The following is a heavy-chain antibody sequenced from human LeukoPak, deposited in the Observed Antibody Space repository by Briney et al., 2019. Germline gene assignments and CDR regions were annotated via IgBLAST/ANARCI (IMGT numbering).Heavy chain of an antibody. V-gene: IGHV3-33*05. Sequence: TGRSLRLSCAASGFIFSNYGMHWVRQAPGKGLEWAAPILSDGSQKFYADAVKGRFTISRDNSKNMLYLQMNRLRVEDTAVYYCAGRDGKSEFDNWGQGALVTVSS. J-gene: IGHJ4*02. CDR3: AGRDGKSEFDN. CDR2: ILSDGSQK. CDR1: GFIFSNYG. D-gene: IGHD5-24*01.